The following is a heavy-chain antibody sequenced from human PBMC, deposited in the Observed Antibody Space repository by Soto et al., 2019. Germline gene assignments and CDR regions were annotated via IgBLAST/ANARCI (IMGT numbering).Heavy chain of an antibody. CDR1: GDTFTGYY. Sequence: ASVKVSCKASGDTFTGYYMHWVRQAPGQGLEWMGWIIPNSGGANYAQKFQGRVTMTTDTSISTAYMELSRLRSDDTAVYYCAREGVVAIVATIRGFDYWGQGTMVTVSS. CDR2: IIPNSGGA. CDR3: AREGVVAIVATIRGFDY. V-gene: IGHV1-2*02. J-gene: IGHJ4*02. D-gene: IGHD5-12*01.